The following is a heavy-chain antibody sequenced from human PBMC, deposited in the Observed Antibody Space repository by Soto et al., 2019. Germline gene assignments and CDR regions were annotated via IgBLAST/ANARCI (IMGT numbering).Heavy chain of an antibody. CDR1: GDSISSSSYY. J-gene: IGHJ5*02. D-gene: IGHD3-16*01. Sequence: PSETLSLTCTVSGDSISSSSYYWGWIRQPPGKGLEWIGSIYYSGSTYYNPSLKSRVTISVDTSKNQFSLKLSSVTAADTAVYYCARLDDYIWGSRYNWFDPWGQGTLVTVSS. CDR3: ARLDDYIWGSRYNWFDP. V-gene: IGHV4-39*01. CDR2: IYYSGST.